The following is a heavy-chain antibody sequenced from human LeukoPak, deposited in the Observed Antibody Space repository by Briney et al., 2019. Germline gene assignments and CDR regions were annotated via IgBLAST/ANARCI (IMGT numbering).Heavy chain of an antibody. Sequence: PGGSLRLSCAASGFTFSSYSMNWVRQAPGKGLEWVSYISSSSSTIHYADSVKGRFTISRDNAKNSLYLQMNSLRAEDTAVYYCARDQLVLYGMDVWGQGTTVTVSS. J-gene: IGHJ6*02. V-gene: IGHV3-48*01. CDR1: GFTFSSYS. CDR3: ARDQLVLYGMDV. D-gene: IGHD6-13*01. CDR2: ISSSSSTI.